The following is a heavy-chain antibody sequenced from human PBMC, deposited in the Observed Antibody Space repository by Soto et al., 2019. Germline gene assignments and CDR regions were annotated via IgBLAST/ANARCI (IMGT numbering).Heavy chain of an antibody. CDR3: ARGYDYYDSSGYARGGKYQYGMDV. D-gene: IGHD3-22*01. V-gene: IGHV3-33*01. Sequence: QVQLVESGGGVVQPGRSLRLSCAASGFTFSSYAMHWVRQAPGKGLEWVAVIWFDGSDINYADSVKGRFTISRDNSKNTLHLQMNSLRAEDTAVYYCARGYDYYDSSGYARGGKYQYGMDVWGQGTTVSLSS. J-gene: IGHJ6*02. CDR2: IWFDGSDI. CDR1: GFTFSSYA.